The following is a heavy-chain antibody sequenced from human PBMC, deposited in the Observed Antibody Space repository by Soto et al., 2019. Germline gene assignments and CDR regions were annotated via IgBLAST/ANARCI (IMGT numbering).Heavy chain of an antibody. Sequence: EVQLVESGGGLVQPGGSLRLSCAASGFTVSSNYMSWVRQAPGKGLEWVSVIYSGGSTYYADSVKGRFTISRDNSKNTLYLQMNSLRAEDTAVYYCARDPPDRVVVPAAGGYWGQGTLVTVSS. CDR1: GFTVSSNY. D-gene: IGHD2-2*01. V-gene: IGHV3-66*01. J-gene: IGHJ4*02. CDR3: ARDPPDRVVVPAAGGY. CDR2: IYSGGST.